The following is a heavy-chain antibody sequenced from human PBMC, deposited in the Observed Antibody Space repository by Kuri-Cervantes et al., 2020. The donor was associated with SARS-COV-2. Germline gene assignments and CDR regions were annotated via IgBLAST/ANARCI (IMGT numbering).Heavy chain of an antibody. J-gene: IGHJ4*02. CDR1: GGSISSSSYY. Sequence: SETLSLTCTVSGGSISSSSYYWGWIRQPPGKGLEWIGSIYYSGSTYYNPSLKSRVTISVDTSKNQFSLKLSSVTAADTAVYYCARDPTGLQYYFDYWGQGTLVTVSS. D-gene: IGHD4-11*01. CDR2: IYYSGST. CDR3: ARDPTGLQYYFDY. V-gene: IGHV4-39*07.